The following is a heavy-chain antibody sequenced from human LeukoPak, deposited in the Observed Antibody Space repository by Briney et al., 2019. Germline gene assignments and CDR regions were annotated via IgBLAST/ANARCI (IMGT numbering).Heavy chain of an antibody. CDR3: ARDILTGYGGYYYYYGMDV. J-gene: IGHJ6*02. CDR2: IYHSGST. D-gene: IGHD3-9*01. CDR1: GGSISSGGYY. V-gene: IGHV4-30-2*01. Sequence: SETLSLTCTVSGGSISSGGYYWSWIRQPPGKGLEWIGYIYHSGSTYYNPSLKSRVTISVDTSKNQFSLKLSSVTAADTAVYYCARDILTGYGGYYYYYGMDVWGQGTTVTVSS.